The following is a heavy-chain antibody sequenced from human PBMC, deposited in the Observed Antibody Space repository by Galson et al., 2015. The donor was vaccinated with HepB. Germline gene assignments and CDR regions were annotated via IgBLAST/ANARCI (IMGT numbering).Heavy chain of an antibody. D-gene: IGHD6-19*01. CDR1: GGSIRSSSYY. Sequence: ETLSLTCTVSGGSIRSSSYYWGWIRQPPGKGLEWIGSIYLSGETYYNSSLQSRVTMSIDTSKRQLSLKLRSVTAADTAMYYCARDLYSGGWFDDWGQGILVTVSS. J-gene: IGHJ4*02. CDR2: IYLSGET. V-gene: IGHV4-39*01. CDR3: ARDLYSGGWFDD.